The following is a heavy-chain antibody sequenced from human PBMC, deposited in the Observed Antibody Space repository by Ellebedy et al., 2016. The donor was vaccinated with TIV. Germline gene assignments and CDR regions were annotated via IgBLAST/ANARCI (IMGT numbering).Heavy chain of an antibody. Sequence: GESLKISCAASGFPFSSFWMSLVRQAPGKGLEWVANTKEDGSEKYYVDSVRGRFTISRDNAKNSLYLQMNSLRAEDTAVYYCARDRGYDTFDYWGQGILVTVSS. CDR3: ARDRGYDTFDY. CDR2: TKEDGSEK. J-gene: IGHJ4*02. CDR1: GFPFSSFW. V-gene: IGHV3-7*01. D-gene: IGHD5-12*01.